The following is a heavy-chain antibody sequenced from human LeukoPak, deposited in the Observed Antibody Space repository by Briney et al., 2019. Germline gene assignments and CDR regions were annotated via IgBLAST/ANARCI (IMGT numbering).Heavy chain of an antibody. D-gene: IGHD3-10*01. Sequence: GASVKVSCKASGYTFTSYGISWVRQAPGQGLEWMGWMNPNSGNTGYAQKFQGRVTMTRNTSISTAYMELSSLRSEDTAVYYCASVTTMVRGDPGARPYYYYYYYMDVWGKGTTVTVSS. J-gene: IGHJ6*03. CDR2: MNPNSGNT. CDR3: ASVTTMVRGDPGARPYYYYYYYMDV. CDR1: GYTFTSYG. V-gene: IGHV1-8*02.